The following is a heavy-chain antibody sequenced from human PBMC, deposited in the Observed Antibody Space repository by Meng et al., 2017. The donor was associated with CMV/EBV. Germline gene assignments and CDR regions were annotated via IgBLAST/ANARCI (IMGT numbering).Heavy chain of an antibody. D-gene: IGHD6-6*01. CDR1: GFPFSRYW. Sequence: SGFPFSRYWMHWLRQAPGKELVWFSRINSDGSSTSYADSVKGRFTISRDNAKNTLYLQMNSLRAEDTAVYYCARPSKSVGSSPGDYWGQGTLVTVSS. CDR2: INSDGSST. CDR3: ARPSKSVGSSPGDY. V-gene: IGHV3-74*01. J-gene: IGHJ4*02.